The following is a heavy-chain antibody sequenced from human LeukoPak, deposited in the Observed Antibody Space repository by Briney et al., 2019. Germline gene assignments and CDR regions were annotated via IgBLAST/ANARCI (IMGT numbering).Heavy chain of an antibody. Sequence: SETLSLTCTVSGGPISRYYWSWIRQPPGKGLEWVGYIYYSGSTNYNPSLESRVTISVDTSKNQFSLKLSSVTAADTAVYYCARGRGQQLGYFDYWGQGTLVTVSS. CDR3: ARGRGQQLGYFDY. D-gene: IGHD6-13*01. CDR2: IYYSGST. J-gene: IGHJ4*02. CDR1: GGPISRYY. V-gene: IGHV4-59*01.